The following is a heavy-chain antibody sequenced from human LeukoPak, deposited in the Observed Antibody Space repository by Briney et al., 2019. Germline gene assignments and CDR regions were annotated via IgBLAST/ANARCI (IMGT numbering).Heavy chain of an antibody. CDR1: GFTFSSYG. V-gene: IGHV3-30*02. J-gene: IGHJ4*02. CDR3: AREREELIGEFSYCSGGSCYSGWGY. D-gene: IGHD2-15*01. Sequence: GGSLRLSCAASGFTFSSYGMHWVRQAPGKGLEWVAFIRYDGSNKYYADSVKGRFTISRDNSKNTLYLQMNSLRAEDTAVYYCAREREELIGEFSYCSGGSCYSGWGYWGQGTLVTVSS. CDR2: IRYDGSNK.